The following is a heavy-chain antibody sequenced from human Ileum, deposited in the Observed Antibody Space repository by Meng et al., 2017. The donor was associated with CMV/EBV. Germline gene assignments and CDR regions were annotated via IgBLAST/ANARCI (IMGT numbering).Heavy chain of an antibody. CDR1: GFPLDSYG. CDR3: ARGSGSYYDY. J-gene: IGHJ4*02. Sequence: LSCAAYGFPLDSYGIHWVRQFPGKGLEWVAVLWYDGSRKYFADSVQGRFSISRDDSKNTVYLQMNSLRAEDTAVYYCARGSGSYYDYWGQGTLVTVSS. D-gene: IGHD1-26*01. V-gene: IGHV3-33*01. CDR2: LWYDGSRK.